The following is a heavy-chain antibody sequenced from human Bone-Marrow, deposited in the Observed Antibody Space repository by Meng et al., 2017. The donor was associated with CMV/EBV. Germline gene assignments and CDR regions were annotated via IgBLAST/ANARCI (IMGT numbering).Heavy chain of an antibody. D-gene: IGHD3-22*01. Sequence: EYTLTSYYMHWVRQAPGQGLGWRGIINPSGGSTSYAQKFQGRVDMTRDTTTSTVYMELSRLRSEDTAVYYCARRVYDSSGYNWFDPWGQGTLVTVSS. J-gene: IGHJ5*02. CDR2: INPSGGST. CDR1: EYTLTSYY. V-gene: IGHV1-46*01. CDR3: ARRVYDSSGYNWFDP.